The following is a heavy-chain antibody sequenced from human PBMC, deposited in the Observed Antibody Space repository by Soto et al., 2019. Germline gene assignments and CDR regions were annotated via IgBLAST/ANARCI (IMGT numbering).Heavy chain of an antibody. CDR3: GRLEGLATISYYFDY. Sequence: QLQLQESGPGLVKPSETLSLTCTVSGGSVSSSSYYWGWVHQPPGKGLEWIGSVYYSGSTYYNPSLESRVTISVDKSKHQFSLKLMSLSAADTAVYYCGRLEGLATISYYFDYWGQGALVTVSS. CDR2: VYYSGST. J-gene: IGHJ4*02. D-gene: IGHD3-9*01. V-gene: IGHV4-39*01. CDR1: GGSVSSSSYY.